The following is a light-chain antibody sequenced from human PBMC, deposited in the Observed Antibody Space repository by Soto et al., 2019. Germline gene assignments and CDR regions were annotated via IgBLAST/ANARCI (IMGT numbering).Light chain of an antibody. CDR1: SSSIGSNY. CDR3: AAWDDSLSGVV. CDR2: RNN. V-gene: IGLV1-47*01. Sequence: QSVLTQPPSASGTPGQRVTISCSGSSSSIGSNYVFWYQHLPGTAPKLLSYRNNQRPSGVPDRFSGSKSGTSASLAISGLRSEDENDYYCAAWDDSLSGVVFGGGTKVTVL. J-gene: IGLJ2*01.